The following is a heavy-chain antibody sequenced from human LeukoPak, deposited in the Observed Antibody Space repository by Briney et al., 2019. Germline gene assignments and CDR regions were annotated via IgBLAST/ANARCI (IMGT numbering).Heavy chain of an antibody. CDR3: AREGDYGPPDY. V-gene: IGHV1-24*01. CDR1: GYTLTELS. J-gene: IGHJ4*02. D-gene: IGHD4-17*01. CDR2: FDPEDGET. Sequence: ASVKVSCKVSGYTLTELSMHWVRQAPGKGLEWMGGFDPEDGETIYAQKFQGRVTMTRDTSISTAYMELSRLRSDDTAVYYCAREGDYGPPDYWGQGTLVTVSS.